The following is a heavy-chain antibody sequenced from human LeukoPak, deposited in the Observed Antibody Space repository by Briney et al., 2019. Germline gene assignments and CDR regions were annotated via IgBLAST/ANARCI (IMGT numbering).Heavy chain of an antibody. CDR1: GGSISSSNW. D-gene: IGHD2-2*01. J-gene: IGHJ6*02. Sequence: SGTLSLTCAVSGGSISSSNWWSWVRQPPGKGLEWIGEIYHSGSTNYNPSLKSRVTISVDTSKNQFSLKLSSVTAADTAVYYCARDRIVVVPAAIVSYYYGMDVWGQGTTVTVSS. CDR2: IYHSGST. CDR3: ARDRIVVVPAAIVSYYYGMDV. V-gene: IGHV4-4*02.